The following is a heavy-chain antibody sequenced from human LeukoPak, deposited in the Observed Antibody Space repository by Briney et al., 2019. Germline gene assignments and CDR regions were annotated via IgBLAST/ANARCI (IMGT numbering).Heavy chain of an antibody. CDR2: IYYSGST. D-gene: IGHD2-2*03. Sequence: PSETLSLTCTVSGGSISSSSYYWGWIRQPPGKGLEWLGSIYYSGSTYYNPSLKSRVTISVDTSKNQFSPKLSSVTAADTAVYYCASVDISMDVWGKGTTVTVSS. CDR1: GGSISSSSYY. V-gene: IGHV4-39*01. CDR3: ASVDISMDV. J-gene: IGHJ6*04.